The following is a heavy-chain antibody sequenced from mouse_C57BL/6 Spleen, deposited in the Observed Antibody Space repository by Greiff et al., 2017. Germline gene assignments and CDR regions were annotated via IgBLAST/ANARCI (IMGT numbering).Heavy chain of an antibody. CDR2: FVPEDGDT. D-gene: IGHD1-1*01. CDR3: KRGSVVANPFDY. V-gene: IGHV14-1*01. Sequence: EVQLQQSGPELVRPWASVKFSCTASGFYINDCYMHWVKQRPEQGLEWIGRFVPEDGDTEYAPKFKGQATMTADTSSNTAYLQLRRLNSEDTDVYSSKRGSVVANPFDYWGQGTTLTVSS. CDR1: GFYINDCY. J-gene: IGHJ2*01.